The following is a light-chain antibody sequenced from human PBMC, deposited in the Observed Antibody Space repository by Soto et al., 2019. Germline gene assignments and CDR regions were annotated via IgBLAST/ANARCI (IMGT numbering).Light chain of an antibody. V-gene: IGLV1-40*01. CDR1: SSNIGAGYD. CDR3: QSYDSSLSGSVV. CDR2: GNS. J-gene: IGLJ2*01. Sequence: QAVVTQPPSVSGASGQRVTISCTGSSSNIGAGYDVHWYQQLPGTAPKLLIYGNSNRPSGVPDRFSGSKSGTSASLAITGLQAEDEADYYCQSYDSSLSGSVVFGGGTKLTVL.